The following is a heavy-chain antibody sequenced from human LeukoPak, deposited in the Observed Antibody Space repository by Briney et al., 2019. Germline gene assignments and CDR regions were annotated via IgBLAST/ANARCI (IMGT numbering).Heavy chain of an antibody. J-gene: IGHJ4*02. CDR1: GYTFTSYA. CDR2: INAGNGNT. D-gene: IGHD4-17*01. CDR3: ARAKTVTTSPLGY. V-gene: IGHV1-3*01. Sequence: GASVKVSCKASGYTFTSYAMHWVRQAPGQRLEWMGWINAGNGNTKYSQKFQGRVTITRDTSASTAYVELSSLRSEDTAVYYCARAKTVTTSPLGYWGQGTLVTVSS.